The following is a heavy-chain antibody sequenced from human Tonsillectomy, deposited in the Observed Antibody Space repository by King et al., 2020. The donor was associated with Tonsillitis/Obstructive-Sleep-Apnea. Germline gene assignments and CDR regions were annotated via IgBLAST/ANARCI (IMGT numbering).Heavy chain of an antibody. CDR3: ARVTIFGNWFDT. CDR2: IIPIFGTT. D-gene: IGHD3-3*01. V-gene: IGHV1-69*01. J-gene: IGHJ5*02. CDR1: GGTFSSYG. Sequence: VQLVESGAEVKKPGSSVKVSCKASGGTFSSYGITWVRQAPGQGIEWMGGIIPIFGTTKYAQKFQGRVTLTADESTSTAYMELSSLRSEDTAFYYCARVTIFGNWFDTWGQGTLVTVSS.